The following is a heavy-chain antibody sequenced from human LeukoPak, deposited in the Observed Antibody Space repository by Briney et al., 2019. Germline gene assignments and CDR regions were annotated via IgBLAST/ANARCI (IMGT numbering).Heavy chain of an antibody. CDR3: ARQGTASGYVTRAVYYYYMDV. V-gene: IGHV1-2*02. J-gene: IGHJ6*03. CDR2: INPNNGDT. D-gene: IGHD5-12*01. Sequence: ASVKVSCKASGYSFTGYFIHWVRQAPGQGLEWMGWINPNNGDTDYAQMFQGRVTMNRDTSISTAYMELNRLRSDDTAVYYCARQGTASGYVTRAVYYYYMDVWGKGTTVTVSS. CDR1: GYSFTGYF.